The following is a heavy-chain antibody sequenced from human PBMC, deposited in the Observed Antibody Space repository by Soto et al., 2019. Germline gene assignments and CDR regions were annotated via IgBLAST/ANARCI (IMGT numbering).Heavy chain of an antibody. CDR3: ARGRTFGGVIVLWEYYYGMDV. J-gene: IGHJ6*02. Sequence: SETLSLTCAVYGGSFSGYYWSWIRQPPGKGLEWIGEINHSGSTNYNPSLKSRVTISVDTSKNQFSLKLSSVTAADTAVYYCARGRTFGGVIVLWEYYYGMDVWGQGTTVT. D-gene: IGHD3-16*02. CDR2: INHSGST. CDR1: GGSFSGYY. V-gene: IGHV4-34*01.